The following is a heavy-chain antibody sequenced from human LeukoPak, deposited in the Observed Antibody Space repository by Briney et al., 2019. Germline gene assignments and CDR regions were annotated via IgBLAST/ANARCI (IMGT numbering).Heavy chain of an antibody. Sequence: SQTLSLTCAISGDSVSSNSAAWNWIRQSPSRCLEWLGRTYYRSKWYNDYAVSVKSRITINPDTSKNQFSLQLNSVTAADTAVYYCARGRINYYGSGSYYNIPYYFDSWGQGTLVTVSS. V-gene: IGHV6-1*01. CDR2: TYYRSKWYN. D-gene: IGHD3-10*01. CDR1: GDSVSSNSAA. J-gene: IGHJ4*02. CDR3: ARGRINYYGSGSYYNIPYYFDS.